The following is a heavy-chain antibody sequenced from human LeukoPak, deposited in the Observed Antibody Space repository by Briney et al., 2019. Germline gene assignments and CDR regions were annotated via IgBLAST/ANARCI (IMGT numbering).Heavy chain of an antibody. D-gene: IGHD1-26*01. Sequence: GASVKVSCKASGGTFSKYTISWVRQRPGQGLEWMGGITPLFGTANYAQKFQGRVTITADESASTAYMELSSLRSEDTAVYYCARVSGDIGSLFPHWGQGPLVTVSS. J-gene: IGHJ1*01. V-gene: IGHV1-69*13. CDR1: GGTFSKYT. CDR3: ARVSGDIGSLFPH. CDR2: ITPLFGTA.